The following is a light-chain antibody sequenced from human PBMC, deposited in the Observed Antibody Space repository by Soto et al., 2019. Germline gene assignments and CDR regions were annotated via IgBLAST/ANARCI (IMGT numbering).Light chain of an antibody. Sequence: DIQMTQSPSTLSASVGDRVTITCRASQSISSWLAWYQQKPGKAPKLLIYAASNLQSGVPSRFSGDGVGTHFTLTISSLQPEDFATYHCQQSHSSPYTFGQGTRLEIK. CDR3: QQSHSSPYT. V-gene: IGKV1-39*01. J-gene: IGKJ5*01. CDR1: QSISSW. CDR2: AAS.